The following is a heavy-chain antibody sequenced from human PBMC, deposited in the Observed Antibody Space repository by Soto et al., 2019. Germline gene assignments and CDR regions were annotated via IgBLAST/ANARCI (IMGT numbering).Heavy chain of an antibody. Sequence: QVQLQESGPGLVQPSGTLSLTCAVSGDSINNSHWWSWVRQTPGKGLEWIGETYHSGTTNYHPPLKTRVTISIYKSKNQFSLKMNSVTAADTAVYYCAREVNSSPARGPNWFDPWGQGTLVTVSS. J-gene: IGHJ5*02. D-gene: IGHD6-13*01. CDR3: AREVNSSPARGPNWFDP. CDR1: GDSINNSHW. V-gene: IGHV4-4*02. CDR2: TYHSGTT.